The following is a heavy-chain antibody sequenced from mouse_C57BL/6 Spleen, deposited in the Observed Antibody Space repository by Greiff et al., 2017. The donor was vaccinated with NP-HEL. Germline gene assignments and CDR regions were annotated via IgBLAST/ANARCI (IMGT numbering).Heavy chain of an antibody. CDR1: GFTFSDYG. V-gene: IGHV5-17*01. D-gene: IGHD1-3*01. Sequence: DVHLVESGGGLVKPGGSLKLSCAASGFTFSDYGMHWVRQAPEKGLEWVAYIRSGSSTIYYADTVKGRFTISRDNAKNTLFLQMTSLRSEDTAMYYCARPPSYIGWFAYWGQGTLVTVSA. J-gene: IGHJ3*01. CDR2: IRSGSSTI. CDR3: ARPPSYIGWFAY.